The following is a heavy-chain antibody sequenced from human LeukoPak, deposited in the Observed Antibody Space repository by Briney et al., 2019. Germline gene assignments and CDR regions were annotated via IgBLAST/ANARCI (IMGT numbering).Heavy chain of an antibody. V-gene: IGHV4-39*07. J-gene: IGHJ4*02. CDR2: IYYSGST. CDR1: GSSISSSSYY. D-gene: IGHD5-18*01. Sequence: SETLSLTCTVSGSSISSSSYYWGWIRQPPGKGLEWTGSIYYSGSTYYNPSLKSRVTISVDTSKNQFSLKLSSVTAADTAVYYCARERGYSYGLIDYWGQGTLVTVSS. CDR3: ARERGYSYGLIDY.